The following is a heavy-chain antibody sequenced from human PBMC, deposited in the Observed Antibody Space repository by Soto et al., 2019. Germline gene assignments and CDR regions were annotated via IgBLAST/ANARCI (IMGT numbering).Heavy chain of an antibody. J-gene: IGHJ4*02. V-gene: IGHV4-59*01. CDR3: ASGEGRHCDSNGFGY. CDR1: GGSISSYY. Sequence: QVQLQASGPGLVKPSETLSLTCTVSGGSISSYYWSWIRQPPGKGLEWIGHIYYSGNTNYNPSLTGRMTIAVNTSQPQFSLKLSAVTAADTAVYYCASGEGRHCDSNGFGYWGQGTLVTVSS. D-gene: IGHD2-21*02. CDR2: IYYSGNT.